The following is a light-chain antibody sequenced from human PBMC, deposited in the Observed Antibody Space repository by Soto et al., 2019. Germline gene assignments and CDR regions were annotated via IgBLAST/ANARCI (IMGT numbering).Light chain of an antibody. CDR1: QSVTSN. CDR2: GAS. CDR3: QQYNLWPQT. Sequence: EIMMTQSPATLSASPGEGATLSCRASQSVTSNLAWYQQKPGQAPRLLIYGASTRATGIPAWFSGSGSGTAFTLTISSLQSEDFAVYYCQQYNLWPQTFGQGTKV. V-gene: IGKV3-15*01. J-gene: IGKJ1*01.